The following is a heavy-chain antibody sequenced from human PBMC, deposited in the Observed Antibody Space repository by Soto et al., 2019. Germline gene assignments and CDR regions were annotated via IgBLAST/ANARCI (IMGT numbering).Heavy chain of an antibody. J-gene: IGHJ6*02. CDR1: GYTFTSYY. V-gene: IGHV1-46*01. CDR2: INPSGGST. D-gene: IGHD6-19*01. CDR3: ARAGVHQWLVLPDNYYYYGMDV. Sequence: ASVKVSCKASGYTFTSYYMHWVQQAPGQGLEWMGIINPSGGSTSYAQKFQGRVTMTRDTSTSTVYMELSSLRSEDTAVYYCARAGVHQWLVLPDNYYYYGMDVWGQGTTVTVSS.